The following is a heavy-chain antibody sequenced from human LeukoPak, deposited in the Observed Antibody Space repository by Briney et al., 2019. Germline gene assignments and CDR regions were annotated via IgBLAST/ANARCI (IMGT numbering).Heavy chain of an antibody. CDR1: GFTFSSYA. V-gene: IGHV3-23*01. J-gene: IGHJ4*02. CDR3: AKTSGFSSSCYED. Sequence: GGSLRLSCAASGFTFSSYAMSWVRQAPGKGLEWVSDISGSGYSTYYADSVKGRFTISRDNSKNTLYLQMSSLRAEDTAVHFCAKTSGFSSSCYEDWGQGTLVTVSS. D-gene: IGHD6-13*01. CDR2: ISGSGYST.